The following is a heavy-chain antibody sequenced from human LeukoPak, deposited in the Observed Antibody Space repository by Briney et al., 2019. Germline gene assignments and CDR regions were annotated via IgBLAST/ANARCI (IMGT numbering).Heavy chain of an antibody. CDR3: ARDMTMVTLRSLDY. CDR1: GFTFSDYY. D-gene: IGHD4-17*01. CDR2: ISASGYTI. Sequence: GGSLRLSCAASGFTFSDYYMSWIRQAPGKGLEWVSYISASGYTIYYADSVKGRFTISRDNAKNSLYLQMNSLRAEDTAVYFCARDMTMVTLRSLDYWGQGTLVTVSS. V-gene: IGHV3-11*04. J-gene: IGHJ4*02.